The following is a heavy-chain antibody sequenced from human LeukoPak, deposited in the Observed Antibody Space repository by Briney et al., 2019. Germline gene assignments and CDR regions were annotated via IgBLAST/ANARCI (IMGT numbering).Heavy chain of an antibody. J-gene: IGHJ5*02. V-gene: IGHV4-39*01. CDR3: ARLVPPGWFDP. CDR2: IYYSGST. Sequence: SETLSLTCTVSAGSISSSSYSWGWIRQPPGKGLEWIGSIYYSGSTYYNPSLKSRVTISVDTSKNQFSLKLSSVTAADTTVYYCARLVPPGWFDPWGQGTLVTVSS. CDR1: AGSISSSSYS.